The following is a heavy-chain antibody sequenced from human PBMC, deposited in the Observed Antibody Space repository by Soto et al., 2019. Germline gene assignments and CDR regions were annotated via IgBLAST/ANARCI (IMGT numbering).Heavy chain of an antibody. CDR2: ISAYNGNT. J-gene: IGHJ5*02. CDR1: GFTFTSYG. Sequence: ASVKVSCKASGFTFTSYGISWVRQAPGQGLEWMGWISAYNGNTNYAQKLQGRVTMTTDTSTSTAYMELRSLRSDDTAVYYCARGVVRGVIIANWFDPWGQGTLVTVSS. D-gene: IGHD3-10*01. V-gene: IGHV1-18*04. CDR3: ARGVVRGVIIANWFDP.